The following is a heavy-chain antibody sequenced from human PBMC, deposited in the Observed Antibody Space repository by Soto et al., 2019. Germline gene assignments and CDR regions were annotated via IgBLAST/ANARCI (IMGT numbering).Heavy chain of an antibody. V-gene: IGHV3-23*01. CDR3: AKDEIVSSFGELSRTPHFQH. CDR1: GLTFNNYA. J-gene: IGHJ1*01. Sequence: GGSLRLACAASGLTFNNYAMNWDRQTPGKALELVSVITDRGGRTHYAASVKGRFAISSDDSKNTLYLQMSSLRAEDTAVYYCAKDEIVSSFGELSRTPHFQHWGQGTLVTVSS. D-gene: IGHD3-10*01. CDR2: ITDRGGRT.